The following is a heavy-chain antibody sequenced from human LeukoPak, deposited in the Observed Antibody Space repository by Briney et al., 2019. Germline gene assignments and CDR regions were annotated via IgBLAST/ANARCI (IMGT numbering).Heavy chain of an antibody. CDR2: INPSGGST. J-gene: IGHJ4*02. D-gene: IGHD4-11*01. CDR1: GYTFTGYY. V-gene: IGHV1-46*01. CDR3: ARVLQYGDYTDY. Sequence: GASVKVSCKASGYTFTGYYMHWVRQAPGQGLEWMGIINPSGGSTSYAQKFQGRVTMTRDMSTSTVYMELSSLRSEDTAVYYCARVLQYGDYTDYWGQGTLVTVSS.